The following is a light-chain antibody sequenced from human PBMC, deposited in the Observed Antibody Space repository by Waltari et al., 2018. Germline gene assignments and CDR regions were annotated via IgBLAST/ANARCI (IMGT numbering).Light chain of an antibody. CDR1: SSDVGGYNY. J-gene: IGLJ2*01. CDR2: DVS. V-gene: IGLV2-14*03. CDR3: SSYTSSSTLV. Sequence: TISCTGTSSDVGGYNYVSWYQQHPGKAPKLMIYDVSNRPSGVSNRFSGSKSGNTASLTISGLQAEDEGDYYCSSYTSSSTLVFGGGTKLTVL.